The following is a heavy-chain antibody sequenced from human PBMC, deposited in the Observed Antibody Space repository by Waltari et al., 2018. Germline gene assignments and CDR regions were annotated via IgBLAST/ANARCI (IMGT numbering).Heavy chain of an antibody. CDR2: IIPIFGTA. Sequence: QVQLVQSGAEVKKPGSSVKVSCKASGGTFSSYAISWVRQAPGQGLEWMGGIIPIFGTANYAQKFQGRVTITADESTSTAYMELSTLRSEDTAVYYCARADQLGYSADGAFDIWGQGTMVTVSS. D-gene: IGHD3-22*01. CDR3: ARADQLGYSADGAFDI. CDR1: GGTFSSYA. V-gene: IGHV1-69*13. J-gene: IGHJ3*02.